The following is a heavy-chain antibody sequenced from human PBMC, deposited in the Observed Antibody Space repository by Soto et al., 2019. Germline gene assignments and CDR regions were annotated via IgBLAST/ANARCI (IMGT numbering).Heavy chain of an antibody. V-gene: IGHV3-30-3*01. Sequence: QVQLVESGGGVVQPGRSLRLSCAASGFTFSSYAMHWVRQAPGKGLEWVAVISYDGSNKYYADSVKGRFNISRDNSKNTLYLQMNSLRAEDTAVYYCAREWNYYFDYWGQGTLVTVSS. J-gene: IGHJ4*02. CDR3: AREWNYYFDY. D-gene: IGHD1-7*01. CDR1: GFTFSSYA. CDR2: ISYDGSNK.